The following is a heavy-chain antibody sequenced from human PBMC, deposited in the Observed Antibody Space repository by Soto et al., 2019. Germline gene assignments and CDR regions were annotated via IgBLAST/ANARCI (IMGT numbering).Heavy chain of an antibody. Sequence: PGGSLRLSCAASGFTFSSYGMHWVRQAPGKGLEWVAVISYDGSNKYYADSVKGRFTISRDNSKNTLYLQMNSLRAEDTAVYYCAKGMVQWLPAYYFDYWGQGTLVTVSS. CDR1: GFTFSSYG. D-gene: IGHD5-12*01. CDR2: ISYDGSNK. V-gene: IGHV3-30*18. J-gene: IGHJ4*02. CDR3: AKGMVQWLPAYYFDY.